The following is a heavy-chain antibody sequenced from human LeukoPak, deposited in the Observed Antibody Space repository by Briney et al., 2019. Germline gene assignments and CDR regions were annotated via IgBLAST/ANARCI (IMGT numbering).Heavy chain of an antibody. D-gene: IGHD5-18*01. J-gene: IGHJ4*02. CDR3: ASALGYSYGYLDY. V-gene: IGHV3-21*01. CDR1: GFTFSSYS. Sequence: GRSLRLSCAASGFTFSSYSMNWVRQAPGKGLEWVSSISSSSSYIYYADSVKGRFTISRDNAKNSLYLQMNSLRAEDTAVYYCASALGYSYGYLDYWGQGTLVTVSS. CDR2: ISSSSSYI.